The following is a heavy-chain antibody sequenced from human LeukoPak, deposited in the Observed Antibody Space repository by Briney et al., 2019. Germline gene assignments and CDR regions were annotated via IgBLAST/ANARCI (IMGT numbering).Heavy chain of an antibody. Sequence: GGSLRLSCAASGFTFSDHYMDWVRQAPGKGLEWVGRIRNKADGYTTEYAASVKGRFTISRDDSKNSLYLQMNSLKTEDTAVYYCARVTYYYDCWGQGTLVTVSS. J-gene: IGHJ4*02. CDR3: ARVTYYYDC. V-gene: IGHV3-72*01. CDR2: IRNKADGYTT. CDR1: GFTFSDHY. D-gene: IGHD4-23*01.